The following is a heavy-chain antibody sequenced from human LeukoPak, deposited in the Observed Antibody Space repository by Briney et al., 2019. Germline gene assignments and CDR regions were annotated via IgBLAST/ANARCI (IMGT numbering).Heavy chain of an antibody. CDR2: ISSSGDTI. CDR1: GFTFSSYE. Sequence: PGGSLRLSCAASGFTFSSYEMSWVRQAPGKGLEWVTYISSSGDTIYYADSVKGRFTISRDNAKNSLYLQMNSPRAEDTAVYYCARVVVEWQLVKEDYWGQGTLVTVSS. J-gene: IGHJ4*02. CDR3: ARVVVEWQLVKEDY. D-gene: IGHD6-13*01. V-gene: IGHV3-48*03.